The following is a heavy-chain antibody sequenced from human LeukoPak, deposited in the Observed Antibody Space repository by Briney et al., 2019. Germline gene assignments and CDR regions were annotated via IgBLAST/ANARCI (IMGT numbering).Heavy chain of an antibody. CDR2: INHSGST. V-gene: IGHV4-34*01. J-gene: IGHJ4*02. D-gene: IGHD5-18*01. Sequence: GSLRLSCAASGFTFSSYSMNWVRQPPGKGLEWIGEINHSGSTNYNPSLKSRVTISVDTSKNQFSLKLSSVTAADTAVYYCARGLRSDLQLWSQYYFDYWGQGTLVTVSS. CDR3: ARGLRSDLQLWSQYYFDY. CDR1: GFTFSSYS.